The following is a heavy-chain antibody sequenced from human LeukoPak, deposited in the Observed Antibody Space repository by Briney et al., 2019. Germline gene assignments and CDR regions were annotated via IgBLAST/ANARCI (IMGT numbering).Heavy chain of an antibody. J-gene: IGHJ4*02. CDR3: ASVPYYDFWSGYNDY. Sequence: SETLSLTCTVSGSSISSSSYYWGWIRQPPGKGLEWIGSIYYSGSTYYNPSLKSRVTISVDTSKNQFSLKLSSVTAADTAVYYCASVPYYDFWSGYNDYWGQGTLVTVSS. V-gene: IGHV4-39*01. CDR2: IYYSGST. D-gene: IGHD3-3*01. CDR1: GSSISSSSYY.